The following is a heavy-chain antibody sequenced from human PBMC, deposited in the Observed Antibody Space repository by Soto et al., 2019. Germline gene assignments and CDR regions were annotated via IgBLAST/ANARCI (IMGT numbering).Heavy chain of an antibody. V-gene: IGHV3-7*01. CDR3: AREDSQYYDFWSGYIRAPWGWYFDL. CDR2: IKQDGSEK. J-gene: IGHJ2*01. D-gene: IGHD3-3*01. CDR1: GFTFSSYW. Sequence: EVQLVESGGGLVQPGGSLRLSCAASGFTFSSYWMSWVRQAPGKGLEWVANIKQDGSEKYYVDSVKGRFTISRDNAKNSLYLQMNSLRAEDTAVYYCAREDSQYYDFWSGYIRAPWGWYFDLWGRGTLVTVSS.